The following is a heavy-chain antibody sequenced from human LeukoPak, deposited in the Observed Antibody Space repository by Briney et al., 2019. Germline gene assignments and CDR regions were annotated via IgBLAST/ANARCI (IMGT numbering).Heavy chain of an antibody. V-gene: IGHV3-23*01. D-gene: IGHD4-17*01. J-gene: IGHJ4*02. Sequence: GGSLRLSCAASVFTFSSYAMSWVRQAPGKGLEWVSAISGRGGSTYYADSVKGRFTISRDNSKNTLYLQMNSLRAEDTAVYYCAKGSTVTIRGLFVDYWGQGTLVTVSS. CDR3: AKGSTVTIRGLFVDY. CDR2: ISGRGGST. CDR1: VFTFSSYA.